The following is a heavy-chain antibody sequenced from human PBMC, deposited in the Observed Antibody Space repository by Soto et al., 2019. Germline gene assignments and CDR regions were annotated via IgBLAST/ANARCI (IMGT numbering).Heavy chain of an antibody. CDR1: AFSLTSCS. D-gene: IGHD5-12*01. CDR3: AKGEMATIRNSFDP. J-gene: IGHJ5*02. V-gene: IGHV3-23*01. Sequence: GGSLRLSCVTSAFSLTSCSMIWVCQTPGKGLEWVSALSRSGGATYYADSVKGRFTISRDTSTNTLYLQMSNLRAEDAAIYYCAKGEMATIRNSFDPWGQGTLVTVSS. CDR2: LSRSGGAT.